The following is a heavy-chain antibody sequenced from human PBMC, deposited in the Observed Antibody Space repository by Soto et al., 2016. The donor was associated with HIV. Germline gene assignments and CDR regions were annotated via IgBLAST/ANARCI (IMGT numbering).Heavy chain of an antibody. V-gene: IGHV3-11*05. CDR3: ARDPPPTYGSRYGMDV. J-gene: IGHJ6*02. CDR1: GFTLTDYS. Sequence: VQLVESGGGLVKPGGSLTLSCAASGFTLTDYSMNWIRQAPGKGLEWISSIIYRDSDTYYLGSVKGRFIISRDSAKNSVSLQMNSLRAEDTAAYYCARDPPPTYGSRYGMDVWGRGTTVTVSS. D-gene: IGHD6-13*01. CDR2: IIYRDSDT.